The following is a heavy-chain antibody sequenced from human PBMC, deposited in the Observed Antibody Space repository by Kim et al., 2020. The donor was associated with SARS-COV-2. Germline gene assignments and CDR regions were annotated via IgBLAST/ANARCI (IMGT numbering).Heavy chain of an antibody. J-gene: IGHJ4*02. CDR2: ISSTGSTR. V-gene: IGHV3-48*02. Sequence: GGSLRLSCATSGFIFSNYDMNWVRQAPGKGLEWVSYISSTGSTRYYADSVKGRFTISRDNAKNSLYLQMNSLRDEDTAVYYCAPGGPYFDYWGQGILVTV. CDR3: APGGPYFDY. CDR1: GFIFSNYD. D-gene: IGHD1-26*01.